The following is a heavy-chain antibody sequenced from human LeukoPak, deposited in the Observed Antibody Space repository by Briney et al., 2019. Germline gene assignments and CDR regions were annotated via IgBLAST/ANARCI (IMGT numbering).Heavy chain of an antibody. CDR1: GGSFSGYY. J-gene: IGHJ5*02. V-gene: IGHV4-34*01. CDR3: ARLYIGVYSRSTNYNGFDP. CDR2: INHSGST. D-gene: IGHD6-6*01. Sequence: SETLSLTCAVYGGSFSGYYWSWIRQPPGKGLEWIGEINHSGSTNYNPSITSRVTISVGTSKNQFSLNLTSMTAADTAVYYCARLYIGVYSRSTNYNGFDPWGQGTLGTVSA.